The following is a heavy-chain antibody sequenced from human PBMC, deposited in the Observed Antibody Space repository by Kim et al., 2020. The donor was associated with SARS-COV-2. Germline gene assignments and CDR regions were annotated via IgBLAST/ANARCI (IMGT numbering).Heavy chain of an antibody. CDR1: GFNIVSYW. V-gene: IGHV5-51*01. CDR3: VRSWFGNSSSSYRH. D-gene: IGHD3-22*01. CDR2: IYPGDSDT. Sequence: GESLKISCEVSGFNIVSYWIAWVRQKPGRGLEWMGIIYPGDSDTRYSPSFQGQVTISADKSINTAYLQWSSLKASDTATYYCVRSWFGNSSSSYRHWGQGTQVIVSS. J-gene: IGHJ4*02.